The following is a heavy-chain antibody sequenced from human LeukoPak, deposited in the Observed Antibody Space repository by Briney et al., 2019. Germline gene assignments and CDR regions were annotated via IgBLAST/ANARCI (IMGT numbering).Heavy chain of an antibody. CDR1: VFTFDDYA. Sequence: PGGSLRLSCAASVFTFDDYAMHWVRQAPGKGLEWVSGISWNSGSIGYADSVKGRFTISRDNAKNSLYLQMNSLRAEDMALYYCAKDSARFGVATPLWFDPRGQGTLVTVSS. CDR3: AKDSARFGVATPLWFDP. D-gene: IGHD3-3*01. CDR2: ISWNSGSI. V-gene: IGHV3-9*03. J-gene: IGHJ5*02.